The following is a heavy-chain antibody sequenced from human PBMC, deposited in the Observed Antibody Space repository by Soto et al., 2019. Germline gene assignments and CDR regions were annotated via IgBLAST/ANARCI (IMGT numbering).Heavy chain of an antibody. CDR2: ISAYNGNT. V-gene: IGHV1-18*01. CDR3: ARDSPPVDY. Sequence: QVQLVQSGAEVKKPGASVKVSCKASGYTFTSYGISWVRQAPGQGLEWMGWISAYNGNTKYAQKPQRXXTXSTDTSTSTAYMELRSLRSDDTDGYYCARDSPPVDYWGQGTLVTVSS. CDR1: GYTFTSYG. J-gene: IGHJ4*02.